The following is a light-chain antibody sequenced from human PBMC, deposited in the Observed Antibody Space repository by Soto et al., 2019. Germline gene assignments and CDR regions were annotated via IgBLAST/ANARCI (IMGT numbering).Light chain of an antibody. J-gene: IGLJ3*02. Sequence: QAVVTQEPSLTVSPGGTVTLTCGSTTGAVTSSHYPYWFQQKPGQAPRTLIYDTSNKHSWTPARFSCSLLGGKAALTLAGAQTDDEADYYCLLSYSGTSWVFGGGTKLTVL. CDR2: DTS. CDR1: TGAVTSSHY. CDR3: LLSYSGTSWV. V-gene: IGLV7-46*01.